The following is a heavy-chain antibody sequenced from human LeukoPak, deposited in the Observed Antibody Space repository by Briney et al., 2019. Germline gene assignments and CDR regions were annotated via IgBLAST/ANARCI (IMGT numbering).Heavy chain of an antibody. CDR1: GFTFSSYG. V-gene: IGHV3-30*02. CDR2: IRYDGSNK. CDR3: AKASRDGYNSLGKLFDY. Sequence: SGGSLRLSCAASGFTFSSYGMHWVRQAPGKGLEWVAFIRYDGSNKYYADSVKGRFTITRDNSKNTLYLQMNSLRAGDTAVYYCAKASRDGYNSLGKLFDYWGQGTLVTVSS. D-gene: IGHD5-24*01. J-gene: IGHJ4*02.